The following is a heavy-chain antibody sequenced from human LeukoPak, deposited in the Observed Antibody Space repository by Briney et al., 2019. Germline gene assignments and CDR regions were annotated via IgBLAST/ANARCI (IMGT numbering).Heavy chain of an antibody. Sequence: ASVKVSCKASGYTFTGYYMHWVRQAPGQGLEWMGWINPNSGGTNYAQKFQGRVTMTRDTSISTAYMELSRLRSDDTAVYYCARVGEKRRVDAFDIWGQGTMVTVSS. CDR2: INPNSGGT. V-gene: IGHV1-2*02. D-gene: IGHD3-16*01. CDR3: ARVGEKRRVDAFDI. J-gene: IGHJ3*02. CDR1: GYTFTGYY.